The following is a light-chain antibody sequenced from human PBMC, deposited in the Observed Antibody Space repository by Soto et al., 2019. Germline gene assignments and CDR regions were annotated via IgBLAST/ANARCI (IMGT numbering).Light chain of an antibody. CDR3: QQSYSTPIT. Sequence: MTQSALTLPFTPGEPAAISCRASQSLLYNNTYNYLDWYVQKPGKAPKFLIYAASSLQSGVPSRFSGSGSGTDFTLTISSLQPEDFATYFCQQSYSTPITFGQGTRLEI. V-gene: IGKV1-39*01. CDR1: QSLLYNNTYNY. J-gene: IGKJ5*01. CDR2: AAS.